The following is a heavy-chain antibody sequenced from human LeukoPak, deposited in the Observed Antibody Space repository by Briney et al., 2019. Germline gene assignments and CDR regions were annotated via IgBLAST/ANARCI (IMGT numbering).Heavy chain of an antibody. J-gene: IGHJ4*02. CDR3: ARGGVGYCSGGSCYYFDY. D-gene: IGHD2-15*01. CDR1: GYTFTCYY. CDR2: INPNSGGT. Sequence: ASVKVSCKASGYTFTCYYMHWVRHAPGQGLERMWLINPNSGGTNNAQKFSGRVTITRDTSIGTAYMELSRLRSDDTAVYYCARGGVGYCSGGSCYYFDYCGQGTLGTVSS. V-gene: IGHV1-2*02.